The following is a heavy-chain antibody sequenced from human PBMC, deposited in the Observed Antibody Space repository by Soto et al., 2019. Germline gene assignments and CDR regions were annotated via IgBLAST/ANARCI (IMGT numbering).Heavy chain of an antibody. J-gene: IGHJ4*02. CDR3: ARGKTGVRGLDY. D-gene: IGHD3-10*01. CDR2: IWYDGSNK. Sequence: QVQLVESGGGVVQPGRSLRLSCAASGFTFSSYGMHWVRQAPGKGLEWVAVIWYDGSNKYYADSVKGRFTIYRDNSKNTLYLQMNSLRAEDTAVYDCARGKTGVRGLDYWGQGTLVTVSS. V-gene: IGHV3-33*01. CDR1: GFTFSSYG.